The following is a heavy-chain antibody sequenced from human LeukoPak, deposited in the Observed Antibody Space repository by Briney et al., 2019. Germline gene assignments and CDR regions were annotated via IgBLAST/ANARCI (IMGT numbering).Heavy chain of an antibody. Sequence: ASVKVSCKASGYTFTNFGISWVRQAPGQGLERMGWISPYNGNTHYAQKIQGRVTLTTDTSTSAAHMELRTLTSDDTAVYYCARAGGWASEDYKDDAFHFWGQGTVVTVSS. CDR1: GYTFTNFG. V-gene: IGHV1-18*01. CDR2: ISPYNGNT. J-gene: IGHJ3*01. D-gene: IGHD6-19*01. CDR3: ARAGGWASEDYKDDAFHF.